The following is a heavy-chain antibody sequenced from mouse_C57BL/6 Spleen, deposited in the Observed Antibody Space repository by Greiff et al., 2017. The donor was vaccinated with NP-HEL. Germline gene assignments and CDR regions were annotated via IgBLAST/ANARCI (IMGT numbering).Heavy chain of an antibody. V-gene: IGHV1-55*01. Sequence: QVQLKQPGAELVKPGASVKMSCKASGYTFTSYWITWVKQRPGHGLEWIGDIYPGSGSTNYNEKFKSKATLTVDTSSSTAYMQLSSLTSEDSAVYYCARRGGYYVFDYWGQGTTLTVSS. D-gene: IGHD2-3*01. J-gene: IGHJ2*01. CDR1: GYTFTSYW. CDR2: IYPGSGST. CDR3: ARRGGYYVFDY.